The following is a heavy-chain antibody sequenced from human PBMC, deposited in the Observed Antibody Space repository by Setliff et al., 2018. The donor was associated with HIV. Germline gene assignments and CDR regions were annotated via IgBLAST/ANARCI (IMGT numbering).Heavy chain of an antibody. Sequence: SETLSLTCSVSGGSITSYQWSWIRQPPGKGLEWIGYIYHSGSTNHNKYNPSLKSRVTMSGDTSKNQFSLQLTSVTAADTAVYYCARAGDYYDGRGSLTRGPAALDVWGQGTVVTVSS. D-gene: IGHD3-22*01. V-gene: IGHV4-59*08. CDR2: IYHSGST. CDR3: ARAGDYYDGRGSLTRGPAALDV. CDR1: GGSITSYQ. J-gene: IGHJ3*01.